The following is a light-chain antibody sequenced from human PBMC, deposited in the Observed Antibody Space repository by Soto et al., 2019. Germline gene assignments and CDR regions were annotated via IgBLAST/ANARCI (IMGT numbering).Light chain of an antibody. J-gene: IGKJ1*01. CDR3: QQYNSYPRT. CDR2: DAS. V-gene: IGKV1-5*01. CDR1: HSISSW. Sequence: DIQMTQSPSTLSASVGDRVTISCPATHSISSWLARYQQKPGNALELLIYDASSLESGVPSRFSGSGSGTEFTLTSSSLQPDDFAPYYCQQYNSYPRTFGQGTKVEIK.